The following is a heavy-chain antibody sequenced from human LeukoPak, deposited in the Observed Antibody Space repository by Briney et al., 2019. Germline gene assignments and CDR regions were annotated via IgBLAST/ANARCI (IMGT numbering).Heavy chain of an antibody. CDR1: GFTFSGYE. CDR3: ARDGVPGHTVFGY. D-gene: IGHD3-10*01. CDR2: ISTSGVAI. J-gene: IGHJ4*02. Sequence: GGSLRLSCAASGFTFSGYEMNWVRQAPGKGLEWVSHISTSGVAIHYSDSVKGRFTISRDNDKSSLYLQMNSLRVEDTAVYYCARDGVPGHTVFGYWGQETPVTVSS. V-gene: IGHV3-48*03.